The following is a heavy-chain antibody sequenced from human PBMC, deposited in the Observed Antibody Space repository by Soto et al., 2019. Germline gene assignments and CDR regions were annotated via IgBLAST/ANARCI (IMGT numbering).Heavy chain of an antibody. CDR2: IYSGGST. D-gene: IGHD3-3*01. CDR3: ARNSYDFWSGYLNWFDP. Sequence: EVQLVETGGGLIQPGGSLRLSCAASGFTVSSNYMSWVRQAPGKGLEWVSVIYSGGSTYYADSVKGRFTISRDNSKNTLYLQMKSLRAEDTAVYYCARNSYDFWSGYLNWFDPWGQGTLVTVSS. CDR1: GFTVSSNY. J-gene: IGHJ5*02. V-gene: IGHV3-53*02.